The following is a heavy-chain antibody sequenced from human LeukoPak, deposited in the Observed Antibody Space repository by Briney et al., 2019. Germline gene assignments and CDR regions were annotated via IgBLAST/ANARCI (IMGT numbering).Heavy chain of an antibody. Sequence: GGSLRLSCAASGFTFSSYGMHWVRQAPGKGLEWVAVISYDGSNKYYADSVKGRFTISRDNSKNSLYLQMNSLRDEDTAVYYCARSSSKWEPMDYWGQGTLVTVSS. CDR3: ARSSSKWEPMDY. V-gene: IGHV3-30*03. J-gene: IGHJ4*02. CDR1: GFTFSSYG. CDR2: ISYDGSNK. D-gene: IGHD1-26*01.